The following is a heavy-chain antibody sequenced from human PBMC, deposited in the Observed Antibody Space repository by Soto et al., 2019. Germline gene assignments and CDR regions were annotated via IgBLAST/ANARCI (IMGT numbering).Heavy chain of an antibody. CDR1: GFTFSGSA. D-gene: IGHD6-13*01. Sequence: GGSLRLSCAASGFTFSGSAMHWVRQASGKGLEWVGRIRSKANSYATAYAASVKGRFTISRDDSKNTAYLQMNSLKTEDTAVYYCTIFSAAAGTKSYWGQGTLVTVSS. CDR3: TIFSAAAGTKSY. V-gene: IGHV3-73*01. J-gene: IGHJ4*02. CDR2: IRSKANSYAT.